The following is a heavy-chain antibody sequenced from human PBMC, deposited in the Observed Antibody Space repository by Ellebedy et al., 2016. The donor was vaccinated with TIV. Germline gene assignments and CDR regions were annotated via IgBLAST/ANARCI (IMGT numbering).Heavy chain of an antibody. CDR2: IRQDGSEK. J-gene: IGHJ6*02. Sequence: GESLKISXAASGFTFSSFWMSWVRQAPGKGLEWVANIRQDGSEKYYVGSVKGRFTISRDNAKNSLYLQMNSLRAEDTAVYYCTRLYDSGKYDYYGMDVWGPGTTVTVSS. CDR3: TRLYDSGKYDYYGMDV. V-gene: IGHV3-7*03. CDR1: GFTFSSFW. D-gene: IGHD3-10*01.